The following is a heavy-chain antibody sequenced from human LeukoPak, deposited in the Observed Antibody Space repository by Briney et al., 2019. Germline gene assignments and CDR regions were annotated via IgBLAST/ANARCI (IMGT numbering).Heavy chain of an antibody. CDR3: AKATHKDSSGYRFDY. D-gene: IGHD3-22*01. CDR1: GFTFSSYA. J-gene: IGHJ4*02. Sequence: QPGGSLRLSCAASGFTFSSYAMSWVRQAPGKGLEWVSSISGSGTIAYYADSVRGRFTISRDNSKNTLYLQMNSLRAEDTAVYYCAKATHKDSSGYRFDYWGQGTLVTVSS. V-gene: IGHV3-23*01. CDR2: ISGSGTIA.